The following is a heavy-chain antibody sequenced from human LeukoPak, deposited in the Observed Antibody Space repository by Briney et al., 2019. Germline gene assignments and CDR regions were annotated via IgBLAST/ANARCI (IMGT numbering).Heavy chain of an antibody. Sequence: GASVKVSCKASGYTFTGYYMHWVRQAPGQGLEWMGWINPNSGGTNYAQKFQGRVTMTRDTSISTAYMELSRLRSDDTAVYYCARDNPYYYGSGSYIYWGQGTLVTVSS. V-gene: IGHV1-2*02. CDR1: GYTFTGYY. CDR3: ARDNPYYYGSGSYIY. J-gene: IGHJ4*02. CDR2: INPNSGGT. D-gene: IGHD3-10*01.